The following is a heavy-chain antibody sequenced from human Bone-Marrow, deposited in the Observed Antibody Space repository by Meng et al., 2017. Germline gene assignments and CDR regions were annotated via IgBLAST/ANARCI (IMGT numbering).Heavy chain of an antibody. CDR2: ISSSGSTI. Sequence: LKISCAASGFPFSDYYMSWIRQAPGKGREGVSYISSSGSTIYYADSVKGRFTISRDNAKNSLYLQMNSLRAEDTAVYYCAREGTPRKKYHYAPDYWGQGTLVTVSS. CDR1: GFPFSDYY. J-gene: IGHJ4*02. CDR3: AREGTPRKKYHYAPDY. V-gene: IGHV3-11*04. D-gene: IGHD2-2*01.